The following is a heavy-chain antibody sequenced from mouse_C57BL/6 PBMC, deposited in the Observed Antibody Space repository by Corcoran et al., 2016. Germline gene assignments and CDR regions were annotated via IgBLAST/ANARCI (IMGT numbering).Heavy chain of an antibody. D-gene: IGHD4-1*01. J-gene: IGHJ2*01. CDR2: INTYSGVP. Sequence: QIPLVPSGPELKKPGATVTISCKASGYTFTTYGMSWVKQAPGKGLKWMGWINTYSGVPTYADDFKGRFAFSLDTSASTAYLQINNLKNEDTATYFCARPRWDVYYFDYWGQGTTLTVSS. CDR1: GYTFTTYG. V-gene: IGHV9-3*01. CDR3: ARPRWDVYYFDY.